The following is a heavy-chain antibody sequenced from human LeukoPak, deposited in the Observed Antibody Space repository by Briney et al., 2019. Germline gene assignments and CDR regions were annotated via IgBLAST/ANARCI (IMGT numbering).Heavy chain of an antibody. V-gene: IGHV3-30*18. CDR1: GXTFSSYG. CDR3: AKDRYYYDSSGSYLLDY. D-gene: IGHD3-22*01. J-gene: IGHJ4*02. Sequence: PGRSLRLSCVASGXTFSSYGMHWVRQAPGKGLEWVAVVSYDGSNKYYADSVKGRFTVSRDNSKNTLFLQMNSLSAEDTAVYYSAKDRYYYDSSGSYLLDYWGQGTLVTVSS. CDR2: VSYDGSNK.